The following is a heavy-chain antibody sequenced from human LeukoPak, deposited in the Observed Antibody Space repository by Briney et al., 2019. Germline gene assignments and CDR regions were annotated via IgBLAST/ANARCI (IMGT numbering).Heavy chain of an antibody. CDR1: GYTFTSYA. Sequence: ASVKVSCKPSGYTFTSYAISWLRQAPGQGLEWMGWISTYSGNTNYAQRLQGRITMTIETSTSTAYMELRSLRSDDTAVYYCARGGSRVVTYGNFDYWGQGTLVTVSS. CDR2: ISTYSGNT. D-gene: IGHD2-21*02. V-gene: IGHV1-18*01. CDR3: ARGGSRVVTYGNFDY. J-gene: IGHJ4*02.